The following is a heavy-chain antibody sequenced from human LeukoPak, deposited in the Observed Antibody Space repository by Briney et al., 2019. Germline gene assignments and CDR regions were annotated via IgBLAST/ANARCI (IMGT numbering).Heavy chain of an antibody. D-gene: IGHD2-2*01. CDR1: GFTFSSYA. J-gene: IGHJ4*02. V-gene: IGHV3-23*01. CDR2: ISGSGGST. CDR3: AKDSKVVVPAATREGPYFDY. Sequence: GGSLRLSCAASGFTFSSYAMSWVRQAPGKGLEWVSAISGSGGSTYYADSVKGRFTISRDNSKNTLYLQMNSLRAEDTAVYYCAKDSKVVVPAATREGPYFDYWGQGTLVTVSS.